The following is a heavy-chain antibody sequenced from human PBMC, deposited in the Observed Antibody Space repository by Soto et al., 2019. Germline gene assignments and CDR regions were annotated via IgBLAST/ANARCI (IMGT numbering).Heavy chain of an antibody. D-gene: IGHD6-19*01. CDR2: IKSKAAGGTT. CDR1: SVSEAW. Sequence: SVSEAWMNWVRQAPGKGLEWVGRIKSKAAGGTTDYVAPVKGRFTISRDDSTNTLFLQMNSPKTEDTAVYYCTTDSPVAGGGPLWGQGTLVTVSS. CDR3: TTDSPVAGGGPL. V-gene: IGHV3-15*07. J-gene: IGHJ4*02.